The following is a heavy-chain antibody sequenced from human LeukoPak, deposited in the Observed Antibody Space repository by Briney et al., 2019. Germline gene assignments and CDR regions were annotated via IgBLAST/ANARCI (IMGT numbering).Heavy chain of an antibody. Sequence: SETLSLTCTVSGGSISSYYWSWVRQPPGKGLEWIGYISYSGSTNYNPSLRSRVTISVDTSKNHFSLKLSSVTAADTAVYYCARGPGGGTYIRKFDYWGQGTLVTVSS. CDR2: ISYSGST. V-gene: IGHV4-59*12. CDR3: ARGPGGGTYIRKFDY. J-gene: IGHJ4*02. D-gene: IGHD1-7*01. CDR1: GGSISSYY.